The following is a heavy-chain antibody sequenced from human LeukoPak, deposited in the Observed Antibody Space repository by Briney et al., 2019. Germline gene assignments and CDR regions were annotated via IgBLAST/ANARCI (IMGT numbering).Heavy chain of an antibody. CDR3: AKGRYSGSLGAFDI. J-gene: IGHJ3*02. D-gene: IGHD1-26*01. CDR1: GYTFTSYD. CDR2: INPNSGGT. V-gene: IGHV1-2*02. Sequence: RASVKVSCKASGYTFTSYDINWVRQATGQGLEWMGWINPNSGGTNYAQKFQGRVTMTRDTSISTAYMELSRLRSDDTAVYYCAKGRYSGSLGAFDIWGQGTMVTVSS.